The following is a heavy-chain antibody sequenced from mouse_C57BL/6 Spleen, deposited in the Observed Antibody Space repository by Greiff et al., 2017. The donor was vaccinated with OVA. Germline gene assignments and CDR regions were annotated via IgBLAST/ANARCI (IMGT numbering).Heavy chain of an antibody. CDR1: GYTFTSYT. J-gene: IGHJ4*01. CDR3: ARASKYAMDY. D-gene: IGHD2-5*01. CDR2: INPSSGYT. V-gene: IGHV1-4*01. Sequence: VKLMESGAELARPGASVKMSCKASGYTFTSYTMHWVKQRPGQGLEWIGYINPSSGYTKYNQKFKDKATLTADKSSSTAYMQLSSLTSEDSAVYYCARASKYAMDYWGQGTSVTVSS.